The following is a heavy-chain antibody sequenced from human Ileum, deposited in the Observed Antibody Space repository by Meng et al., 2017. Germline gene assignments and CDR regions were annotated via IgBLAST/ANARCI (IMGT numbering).Heavy chain of an antibody. Sequence: HAPLQASGPGLVRPSQTLSLTCIGSGGSISGNVNYWSWIRQHPGKGLEWLGYMYYSGSTYYNPSINTPITISLDTSKNQFSLRLDSVTAADTAVYFCARNDLAFWYFDLWGRGTLVTVSS. CDR1: GGSISGNVNY. J-gene: IGHJ2*01. CDR3: ARNDLAFWYFDL. D-gene: IGHD3-3*01. CDR2: MYYSGST. V-gene: IGHV4-31*01.